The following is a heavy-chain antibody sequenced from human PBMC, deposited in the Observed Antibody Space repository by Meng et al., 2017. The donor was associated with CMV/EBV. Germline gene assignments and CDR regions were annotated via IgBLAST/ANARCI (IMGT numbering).Heavy chain of an antibody. J-gene: IGHJ6*02. CDR2: MNPNSGNT. CDR3: NLDILTGYEAYGMDV. V-gene: IGHV1-8*02. CDR1: GHTLSNYR. D-gene: IGHD3-9*01. Sequence: ASVKVSCKASGHTLSNYRINWVRQAPGQGLEWMGWMNPNSGNTGYAQKFQGRVNMTRNTSISTAYMELSSLRSEDTAVYYCNLDILTGYEAYGMDVWGQGTTVTVSS.